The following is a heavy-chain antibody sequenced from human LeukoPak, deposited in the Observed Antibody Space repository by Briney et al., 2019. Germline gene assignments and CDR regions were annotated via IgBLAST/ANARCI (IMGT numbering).Heavy chain of an antibody. CDR2: ISGSGGST. Sequence: GGSLRLSCAASGFPSSRYAMSRVRQAPGKGLEWASAISGSGGSTYYAYSVKGRFTISRDNSKNTLYLQMNSRRAEVTAVDYCAKGSWIQLWFIYYWGQGTLVTVSS. V-gene: IGHV3-23*01. CDR3: AKGSWIQLWFIYY. CDR1: GFPSSRYA. D-gene: IGHD5-18*01. J-gene: IGHJ4*02.